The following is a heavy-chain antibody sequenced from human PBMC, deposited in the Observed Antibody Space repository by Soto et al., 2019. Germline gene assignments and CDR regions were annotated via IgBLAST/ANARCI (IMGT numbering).Heavy chain of an antibody. CDR1: GGAISSGTYY. D-gene: IGHD3-10*01. Sequence: SETLSLTCTLSGGAISSGTYYWAWIRQPPGKGLEWIGTIYYSGSTYYNPSLKSRVTISVDTSKIQFSLKLTSVTAADTAFYYCARQTQSVIRGLDYFDYWGQGTLVTVSS. V-gene: IGHV4-39*01. CDR3: ARQTQSVIRGLDYFDY. CDR2: IYYSGST. J-gene: IGHJ4*02.